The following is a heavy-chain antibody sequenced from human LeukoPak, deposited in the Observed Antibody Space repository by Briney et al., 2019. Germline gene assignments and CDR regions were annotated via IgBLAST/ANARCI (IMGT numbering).Heavy chain of an antibody. Sequence: SETLSLTCAVYGGSFSGYYWSWIRQPPGKGLEWIGEINHSGSTNYNPSLKSRVTISVDTSKSQFSLKLSSVTAADTAVYYCARDRRRDGYNFDIWGQGTLVTVSS. J-gene: IGHJ4*02. D-gene: IGHD5-24*01. CDR2: INHSGST. V-gene: IGHV4-34*01. CDR3: ARDRRRDGYNFDI. CDR1: GGSFSGYY.